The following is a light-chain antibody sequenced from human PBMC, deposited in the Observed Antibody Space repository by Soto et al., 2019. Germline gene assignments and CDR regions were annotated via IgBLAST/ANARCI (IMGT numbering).Light chain of an antibody. V-gene: IGLV1-40*01. J-gene: IGLJ2*01. Sequence: QSVLTQPPSVSGAPGQRVTIPCTGSSSNIGSFYDVHWYQQLPGTVPKLLIYGDNNRPSGVPDRFSGSKSGTSASLAITGRQPEDEAEYYCQSYDNSLSHVVFGGGTKLTVL. CDR3: QSYDNSLSHVV. CDR2: GDN. CDR1: SSNIGSFYD.